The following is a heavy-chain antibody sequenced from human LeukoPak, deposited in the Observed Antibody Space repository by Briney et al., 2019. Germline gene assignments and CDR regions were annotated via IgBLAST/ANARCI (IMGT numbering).Heavy chain of an antibody. CDR3: AKDLRIRAGVPDY. J-gene: IGHJ4*02. V-gene: IGHV3-23*01. CDR1: GFXFSTYA. Sequence: GALRLSCGASGFXFSTYAMSWVRQAPRKGLEWVSTIRSGGAFAVSSDSLKGRFTISRDSSKNTLCLQMNSLRAEDTAVYYCAKDLRIRAGVPDYWGQGTLVTVSS. CDR2: IRSGGAFA. D-gene: IGHD2-8*01.